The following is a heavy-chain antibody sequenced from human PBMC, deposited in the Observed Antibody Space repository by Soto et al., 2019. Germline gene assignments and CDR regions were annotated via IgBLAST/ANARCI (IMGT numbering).Heavy chain of an antibody. J-gene: IGHJ4*02. CDR3: ALSWYSYYFDL. CDR1: GFTFSSYG. V-gene: IGHV3-33*08. D-gene: IGHD1-1*01. Sequence: PGGSLRLSCAASGFTFSSYGMHWVRQAPGKGLEWVAVIWYDGSDKYYADSVKGRFTISRDNSKNTLYLQMNGLRAEDTAVYYCALSWYSYYFDLWGQGTLVTVS. CDR2: IWYDGSDK.